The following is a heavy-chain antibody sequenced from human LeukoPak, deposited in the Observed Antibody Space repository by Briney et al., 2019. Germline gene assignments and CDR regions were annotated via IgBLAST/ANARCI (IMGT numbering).Heavy chain of an antibody. CDR3: ARDFYDGFALDY. D-gene: IGHD2/OR15-2a*01. Sequence: GGSLRLSCAASGFTFDDYGMSWVRQAPGKGLEWVSGINWNGGSTGYADSVKGRFTIPRDNARNSLYLQMDNLRAEDTGVYYCARDFYDGFALDYWGQGTLVTVSS. J-gene: IGHJ4*02. V-gene: IGHV3-20*04. CDR2: INWNGGST. CDR1: GFTFDDYG.